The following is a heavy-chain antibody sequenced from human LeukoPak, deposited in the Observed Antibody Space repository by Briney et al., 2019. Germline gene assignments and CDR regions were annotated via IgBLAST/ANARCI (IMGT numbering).Heavy chain of an antibody. CDR1: GGSISNNY. Sequence: SETLSLTCTVSGGSISNNYWSWIRQPPGKGLEWIGYIYTSGSTNYNPSLMSRVTISVDTSKNQFSLMLNSVTAADTAVYYCARHGLKLVGACTIYFDNWGRGILVTVSS. J-gene: IGHJ4*02. D-gene: IGHD1-26*01. CDR3: ARHGLKLVGACTIYFDN. CDR2: IYTSGST. V-gene: IGHV4-4*09.